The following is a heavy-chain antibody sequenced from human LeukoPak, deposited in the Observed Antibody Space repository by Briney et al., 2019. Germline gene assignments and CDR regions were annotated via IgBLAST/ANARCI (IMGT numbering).Heavy chain of an antibody. J-gene: IGHJ4*02. CDR2: IYYSGST. V-gene: IGHV4-31*03. CDR1: GGSISSGGYY. Sequence: SETLSLTCTVSGGSISSGGYYWSWIRQHPGKGLEWIGYIYYSGSTYYNPSLKSRVTISVDTSKNQFSPKLSSVTAADTAVYYCARVVATMIVDWGQGTLVTVSS. D-gene: IGHD3-22*01. CDR3: ARVVATMIVD.